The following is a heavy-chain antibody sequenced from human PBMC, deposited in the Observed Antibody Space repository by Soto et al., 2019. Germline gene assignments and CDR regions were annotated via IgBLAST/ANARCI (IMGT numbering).Heavy chain of an antibody. CDR2: INSDGSST. CDR3: AREREWLVNYYYGMDV. Sequence: HPGGSLRLSCAASGFTFSSYWMHWVRQAPGKGLVWVSRINSDGSSTSYADSVKGRFTISRDNAKNTLYLQMNSLRAEDTAVYYCAREREWLVNYYYGMDVWGQGTTVTFSS. J-gene: IGHJ6*02. D-gene: IGHD6-19*01. V-gene: IGHV3-74*01. CDR1: GFTFSSYW.